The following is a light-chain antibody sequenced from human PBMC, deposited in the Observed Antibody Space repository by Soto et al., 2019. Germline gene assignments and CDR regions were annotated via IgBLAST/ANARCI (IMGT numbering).Light chain of an antibody. J-gene: IGLJ2*01. Sequence: QSVLTQPASVSGSPGQSITIPCTGTSSDVGGYNYVSWYQQHPGKAPKLMIYEVSNRPSGVSNRFSGSKSGNTASLTISGLQGEDEADYYCSSKSRNTLVLFGGGTKLTVL. CDR1: SSDVGGYNY. CDR2: EVS. V-gene: IGLV2-14*01. CDR3: SSKSRNTLVL.